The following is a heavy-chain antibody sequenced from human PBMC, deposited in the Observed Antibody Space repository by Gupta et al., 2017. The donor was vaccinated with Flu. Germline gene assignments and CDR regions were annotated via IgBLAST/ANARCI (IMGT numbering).Heavy chain of an antibody. CDR2: INHSGST. D-gene: IGHD5-18*01. V-gene: IGHV4-34*01. J-gene: IGHJ6*02. Sequence: PPGKGLEWIGEINHSGSTNYNPSLKSRVTISVDTSKNQFSLKLSSVTAADTAVYYCASLGRYSYGSNDYYYYYYGMDVWGQGTTVTVSS. CDR3: ASLGRYSYGSNDYYYYYYGMDV.